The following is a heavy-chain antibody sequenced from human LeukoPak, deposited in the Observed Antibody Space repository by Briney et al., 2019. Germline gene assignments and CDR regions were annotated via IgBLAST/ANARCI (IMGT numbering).Heavy chain of an antibody. Sequence: GGTLRLSCAASGFTFTSYAMSWVRQAPGKGLEWVSDISSSGGRIYYADSVKGRFTISRDNSKNTLYLQMNSLRAEDTAVYYCARGITGDQHYYYYMDVWGKGTTVTVSS. J-gene: IGHJ6*03. CDR2: ISSSGGRI. V-gene: IGHV3-23*01. CDR3: ARGITGDQHYYYYMDV. CDR1: GFTFTSYA. D-gene: IGHD7-27*01.